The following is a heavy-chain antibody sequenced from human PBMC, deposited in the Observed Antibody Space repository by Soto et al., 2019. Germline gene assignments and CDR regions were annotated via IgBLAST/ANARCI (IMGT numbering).Heavy chain of an antibody. Sequence: EVQLVESGGGLVQPGGSLRLSCAASGFTFSTYWMHWVRQAPGKGLVWASRIRSDGSSTSYADSVKGRFTISRDNAKNTLYLQMNSLRAEDTAVYYCARDPGVVTTVTTYDKYFDYWGQGTLVTVSS. CDR1: GFTFSTYW. J-gene: IGHJ4*02. CDR2: IRSDGSST. D-gene: IGHD4-17*01. CDR3: ARDPGVVTTVTTYDKYFDY. V-gene: IGHV3-74*01.